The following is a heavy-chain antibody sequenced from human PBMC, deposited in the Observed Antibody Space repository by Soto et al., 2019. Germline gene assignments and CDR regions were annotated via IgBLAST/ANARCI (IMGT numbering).Heavy chain of an antibody. D-gene: IGHD3-10*01. Sequence: QVQLVQSGAEVKKPGASVKVSCKASGYTFTSYAMHWVRQAPGQRLEWMGWINAGNGNTKYSQKFQGRVTITRDTSASTAYMELSSLRSEDTAVYYCARDPMYYYGSGSYAYDYWGQGTLVTVSS. CDR1: GYTFTSYA. V-gene: IGHV1-3*01. CDR2: INAGNGNT. CDR3: ARDPMYYYGSGSYAYDY. J-gene: IGHJ4*02.